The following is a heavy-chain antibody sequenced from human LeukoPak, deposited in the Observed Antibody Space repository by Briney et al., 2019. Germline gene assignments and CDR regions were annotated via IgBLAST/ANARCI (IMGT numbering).Heavy chain of an antibody. J-gene: IGHJ4*02. CDR1: GFTFDDYA. V-gene: IGHV3-9*01. CDR2: ISWNSGSI. Sequence: PGGSLRLSCAASGFTFDDYAMHWVRQAPGKGLEWVSGISWNSGSIGYADSVKGRFTISRDYAKNSLYLQMNSLRAEDTAVYYCARERGYYDFHYWGQGTLVTVSS. D-gene: IGHD3-3*01. CDR3: ARERGYYDFHY.